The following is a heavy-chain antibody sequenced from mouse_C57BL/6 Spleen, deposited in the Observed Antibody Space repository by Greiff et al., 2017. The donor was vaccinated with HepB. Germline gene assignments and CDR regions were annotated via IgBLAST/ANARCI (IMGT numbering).Heavy chain of an antibody. Sequence: VQLQQSGAELVRPGASVKLSCTASGFNIKDDYMHWVKQRPEQGLEWIGWIDPENGDTEYASKFQGKATITTDTSSNTAYRQLSSLTSEDTAVYYCTIGYTRGFADWGQGTMVTVSA. CDR3: TIGYTRGFAD. CDR1: GFNIKDDY. V-gene: IGHV14-4*01. CDR2: IDPENGDT. J-gene: IGHJ3*01. D-gene: IGHD2-2*01.